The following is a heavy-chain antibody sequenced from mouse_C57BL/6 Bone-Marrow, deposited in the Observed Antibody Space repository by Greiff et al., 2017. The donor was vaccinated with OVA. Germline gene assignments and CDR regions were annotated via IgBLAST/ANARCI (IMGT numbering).Heavy chain of an antibody. CDR3: ALIYYDYDPYDAMDY. D-gene: IGHD2-4*01. V-gene: IGHV14-3*01. CDR2: IDPANGNT. J-gene: IGHJ4*01. CDR1: GFNIKNPY. Sequence: VQLQQSVAELVRPGASVKLSCTASGFNIKNPYMHWVKQRPEQGLEWIGRIDPANGNTKYAPKFQGKDTITADTSSNTAYLQLSSLTSEDTAIYYCALIYYDYDPYDAMDYWGQGTSVTVSS.